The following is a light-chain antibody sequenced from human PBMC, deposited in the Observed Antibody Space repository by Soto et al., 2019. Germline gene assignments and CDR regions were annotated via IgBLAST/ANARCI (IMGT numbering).Light chain of an antibody. CDR1: QSISSW. J-gene: IGKJ2*01. Sequence: DIQMTQSPSTLSASVGDRVTITCRASQSISSWLAWYQQKPGRAPKLLIYKASSLESGVPSRFSGSGSGTEFTLTISSLQPDDFATYYCQQYNTYPYTFGQGTKLEIK. CDR2: KAS. V-gene: IGKV1-5*03. CDR3: QQYNTYPYT.